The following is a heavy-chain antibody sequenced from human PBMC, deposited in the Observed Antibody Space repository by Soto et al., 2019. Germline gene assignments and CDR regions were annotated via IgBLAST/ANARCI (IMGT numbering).Heavy chain of an antibody. CDR2: IIPISGAA. D-gene: IGHD2-15*01. CDR3: ARDAGYCSGGSCYPLGAFDI. V-gene: IGHV1-2*04. J-gene: IGHJ3*02. Sequence: GASVKVSCKASGGTFSSYAISWVRQAPGQGLEWMGGIIPISGAANYAQKFQGWVTMTRDTSISTAYMELSSLRSDDTAVYYCARDAGYCSGGSCYPLGAFDIWGQGTMVTVSS. CDR1: GGTFSSYA.